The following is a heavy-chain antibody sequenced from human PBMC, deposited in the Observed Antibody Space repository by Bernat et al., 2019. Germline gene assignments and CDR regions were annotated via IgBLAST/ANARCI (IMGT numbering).Heavy chain of an antibody. CDR1: GFTFSSFG. J-gene: IGHJ3*02. CDR2: IRYDGSKK. Sequence: QVHLVESGGGVVQPGGSLRLSCAASGFTFSSFGMHWVRQAPGKGLEWVALIRYDGSKKYYADSVKGQVTISRDNSKNMLYLQMNSLRAEDTAIYYCARDTSGGGDAFDIWGQGTLVTVSS. CDR3: ARDTSGGGDAFDI. V-gene: IGHV3-30*02. D-gene: IGHD1-1*01.